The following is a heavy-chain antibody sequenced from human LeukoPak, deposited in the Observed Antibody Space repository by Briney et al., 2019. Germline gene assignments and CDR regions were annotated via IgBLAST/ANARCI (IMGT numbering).Heavy chain of an antibody. J-gene: IGHJ4*02. CDR3: AKDPNSSGWYISA. Sequence: PSETLSLTCTVSGASISNYYWSWVRQAPGKGLEWVSAISGSGGSTYYADSVKGRFTISRDNSKNTLYLQMNSLRAEDTAVYYCAKDPNSSGWYISAWGQGTLVTVSS. D-gene: IGHD6-19*01. CDR1: GASISNYY. CDR2: ISGSGGST. V-gene: IGHV3-23*01.